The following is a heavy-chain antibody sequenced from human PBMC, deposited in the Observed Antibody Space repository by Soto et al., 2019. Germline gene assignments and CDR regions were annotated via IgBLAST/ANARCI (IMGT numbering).Heavy chain of an antibody. D-gene: IGHD3-3*02. CDR2: INHSGST. Sequence: ETLSLTCAVYGGSXSGYYWTWIRQPPGTGLEWIGEINHSGSTNYNPSLKSRVSVTVDTSKNQFSLKLGSVTAADTAIHYCVRNRTNCISDSCRLYKWFDPWGQGTPVTVSS. CDR1: GGSXSGYY. V-gene: IGHV4-34*01. J-gene: IGHJ5*02. CDR3: VRNRTNCISDSCRLYKWFDP.